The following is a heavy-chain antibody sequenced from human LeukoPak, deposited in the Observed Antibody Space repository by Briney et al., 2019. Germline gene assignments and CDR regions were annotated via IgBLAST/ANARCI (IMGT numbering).Heavy chain of an antibody. D-gene: IGHD6-13*01. V-gene: IGHV1-8*03. Sequence: ASVTVSCTASGYTFTSYDINWVRQATGQGLEWMGWMNPNSGNTGYAQKFQGRVTITRNTSISTAYMELSSLRSEDTAVYYCARVGYSSSPDVWGKGTTVTVSS. CDR2: MNPNSGNT. J-gene: IGHJ6*04. CDR3: ARVGYSSSPDV. CDR1: GYTFTSYD.